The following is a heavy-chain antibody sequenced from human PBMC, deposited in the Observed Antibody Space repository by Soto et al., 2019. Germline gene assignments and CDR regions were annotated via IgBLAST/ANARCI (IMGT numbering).Heavy chain of an antibody. CDR1: GGTFSSYA. V-gene: IGHV1-69*01. Sequence: QVQLVQSGAEVKKPGSSVKVSCKASGGTFSSYAISWVRQAPGQGLEWMGGIIPIFGTANYAQKLQGRVTLPADESTSTAYMELSSLRSEDTAVYYCARPNYYDSSGYSRDYYYGMDVWGQGTTVTVSS. CDR3: ARPNYYDSSGYSRDYYYGMDV. CDR2: IIPIFGTA. J-gene: IGHJ6*02. D-gene: IGHD3-22*01.